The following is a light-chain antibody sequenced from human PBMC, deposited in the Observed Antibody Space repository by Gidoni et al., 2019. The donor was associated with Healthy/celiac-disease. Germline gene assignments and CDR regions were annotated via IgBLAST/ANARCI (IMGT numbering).Light chain of an antibody. CDR3: QQRSNWPPIT. Sequence: IVLTPSPATLSLSPGERATLSCRASQSVSSYLAWYQQKPGQAPRLLIYDASNRATGIPARFSGSGSGTDFTLPISSLEPEDFAVDYCQQRSNWPPITFGQGTRLEIK. CDR1: QSVSSY. V-gene: IGKV3-11*01. J-gene: IGKJ5*01. CDR2: DAS.